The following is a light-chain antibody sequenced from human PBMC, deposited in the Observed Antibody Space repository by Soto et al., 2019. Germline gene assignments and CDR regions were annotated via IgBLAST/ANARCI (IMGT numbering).Light chain of an antibody. J-gene: IGKJ4*01. CDR1: QTVSSNH. V-gene: IGKV3-20*01. CDR3: HQYGISP. CDR2: GAS. Sequence: IVLTQSPGTLSLSPWERATLSCRASQTVSSNHLAWYQQKPGQAPRLLIYGASSRATGIPDRFSGSGSGTEFTLTINRLEPEDFAVYYCHQYGISPFGGGTKVDIK.